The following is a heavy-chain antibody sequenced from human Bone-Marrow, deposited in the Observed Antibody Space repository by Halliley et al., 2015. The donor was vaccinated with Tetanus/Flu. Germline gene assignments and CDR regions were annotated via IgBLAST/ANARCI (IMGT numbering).Heavy chain of an antibody. V-gene: IGHV4-39*01. J-gene: IGHJ4*02. CDR3: VRHWGSYSYGDILGPFVD. D-gene: IGHD5-18*01. Sequence: TLSLTCTVSGGSISSSSYYWGWIRQPPGKGLEWIGSIYYSGSTYYNPSLKSRVAISVDTSTNRFSLRLTSVTAADAAVFYCVRHWGSYSYGDILGPFVDWGLGIHVIVS. CDR2: IYYSGST. CDR1: GGSISSSSYY.